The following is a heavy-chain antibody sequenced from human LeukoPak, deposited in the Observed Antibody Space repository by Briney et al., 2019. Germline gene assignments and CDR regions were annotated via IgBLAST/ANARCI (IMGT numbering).Heavy chain of an antibody. CDR3: ARGRSNYYGMDV. Sequence: SETLSLTCTVSGGSISSSSDYWGWIRQPPGKGLEWIGYIYYNGNTNYSPSLKSRVTMSVDTSKNLFSLKVSSVTAADTAVYYCARGRSNYYGMDVWGQGTTVTVSS. J-gene: IGHJ6*02. V-gene: IGHV4-61*05. CDR2: IYYNGNT. CDR1: GGSISSSSDY. D-gene: IGHD1-26*01.